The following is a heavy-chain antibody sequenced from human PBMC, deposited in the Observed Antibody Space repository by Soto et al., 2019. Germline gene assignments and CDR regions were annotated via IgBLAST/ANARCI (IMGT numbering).Heavy chain of an antibody. J-gene: IGHJ6*02. CDR2: IYSGGST. V-gene: IGHV3-53*01. Sequence: LRLSCAASGFTVSSNYMSWVRQAPGKGLEWVSVIYSGGSTYYADSVKGRFTISRDNSKNTLYLQMNSLRAEDTAVYYCARDGGSCYDCYYYGMDVWGQGTTVTVSS. CDR3: ARDGGSCYDCYYYGMDV. CDR1: GFTVSSNY. D-gene: IGHD2-15*01.